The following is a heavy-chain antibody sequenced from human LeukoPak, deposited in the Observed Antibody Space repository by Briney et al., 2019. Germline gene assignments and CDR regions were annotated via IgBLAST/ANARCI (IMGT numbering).Heavy chain of an antibody. J-gene: IGHJ5*02. CDR2: ISGDGAST. D-gene: IGHD4-23*01. CDR1: EFTFSVYW. V-gene: IGHV3-74*01. CDR3: ARDNSPGWFDP. Sequence: PGGSLSLSCAASEFTFSVYWMQWVRQAPGKGLVWVSRISGDGASTSYADSVKGRFTISRDNAKNTVYLQMNSLRAEDTALYYCARDNSPGWFDPWGQGTLVTVSS.